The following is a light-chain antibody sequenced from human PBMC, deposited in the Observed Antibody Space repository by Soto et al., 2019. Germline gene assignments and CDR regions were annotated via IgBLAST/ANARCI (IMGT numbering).Light chain of an antibody. CDR2: EVS. CDR1: SSDVGGYNY. J-gene: IGLJ2*01. Sequence: QSAPTQPPSASGSPGQSVTISCTGTSSDVGGYNYVSWYQQHPGKAPKLMIYEVSKRPSGVPDRFSGSKSGNTASLTVSGLQAEDEADYYCSSYAGSYVVFGGGTKLTVL. V-gene: IGLV2-8*01. CDR3: SSYAGSYVV.